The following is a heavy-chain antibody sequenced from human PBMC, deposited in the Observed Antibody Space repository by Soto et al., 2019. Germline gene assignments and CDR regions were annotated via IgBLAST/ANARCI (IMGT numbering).Heavy chain of an antibody. CDR2: IRNKAYGWTT. D-gene: IGHD5-12*01. J-gene: IGHJ4*02. V-gene: IGHV3-49*03. Sequence: PGGSLRLSCTASGFTFADYTLSWFRQAPGKGLEWLGFIRNKAYGWTTEYAASVKGRFTISRDVSKSIAYLLMNSLKTEDTAMYYCTRDGRYSGYPPPAFWGQGTLVTVSS. CDR3: TRDGRYSGYPPPAF. CDR1: GFTFADYT.